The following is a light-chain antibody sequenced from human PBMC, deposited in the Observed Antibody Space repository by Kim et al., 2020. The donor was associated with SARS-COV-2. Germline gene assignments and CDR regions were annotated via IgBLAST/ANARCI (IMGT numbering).Light chain of an antibody. J-gene: IGKJ4*01. CDR1: QSVSSY. CDR2: DAS. V-gene: IGKV3-11*01. Sequence: LSPGERATLSCRASQSVSSYLAWYQQKPGQAPRLLIYDASNRATGIPARFSGNGSGTDFTLTISSLEPEDFAVYYCQQRSNWPPTFGGGTKVDIK. CDR3: QQRSNWPPT.